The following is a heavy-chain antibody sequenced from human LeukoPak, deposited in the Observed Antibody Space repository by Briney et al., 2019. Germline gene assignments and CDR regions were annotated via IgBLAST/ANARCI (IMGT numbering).Heavy chain of an antibody. D-gene: IGHD3-22*01. Sequence: GGSLRLSCAASGFTFSSYAMYWVRQAPGKGLEWVAVISYDGSNKYYADSVKGRFTISRDNSKNTLYLQMNSLRAEDTAVYYCARSPPYYYDSSGLGYYYYGMDVWGQGTTVTVSS. CDR3: ARSPPYYYDSSGLGYYYYGMDV. V-gene: IGHV3-30-3*01. CDR1: GFTFSSYA. J-gene: IGHJ6*02. CDR2: ISYDGSNK.